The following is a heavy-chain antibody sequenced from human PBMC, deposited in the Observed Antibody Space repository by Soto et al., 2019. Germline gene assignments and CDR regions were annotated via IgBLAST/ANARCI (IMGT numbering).Heavy chain of an antibody. CDR2: TNEDGSII. V-gene: IGHV3-74*01. J-gene: IGHJ4*02. CDR1: GFTFSSYW. CDR3: TRERGGGGGY. D-gene: IGHD3-16*01. Sequence: EVQLVESGGGLVQPGGSLRLSCAASGFTFSSYWMHWVRQAPGKGLVWVSRTNEDGSIINYADSVKGRFTISRDNAKKTLYGKRKGGEGEKRAVYYCTRERGGGGGYWGPGTLVTVSS.